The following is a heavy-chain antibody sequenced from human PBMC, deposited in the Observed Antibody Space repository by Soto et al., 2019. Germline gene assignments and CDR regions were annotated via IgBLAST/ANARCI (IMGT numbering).Heavy chain of an antibody. Sequence: SETLSLTCTVSGGSVSSGSYYWSWIRQPPGKGLEWIGYIYYSGSTNYNPSLKSRVTISVDTSKNQFSLKLSSVTAAGTAVYYCARDRYCSGGSCSNDAFDIWGQGTMVTVSS. V-gene: IGHV4-61*01. CDR3: ARDRYCSGGSCSNDAFDI. J-gene: IGHJ3*02. CDR1: GGSVSSGSYY. D-gene: IGHD2-15*01. CDR2: IYYSGST.